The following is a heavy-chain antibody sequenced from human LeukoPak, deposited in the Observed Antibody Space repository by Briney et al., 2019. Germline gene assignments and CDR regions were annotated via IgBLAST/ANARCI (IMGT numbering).Heavy chain of an antibody. CDR1: GFTFSSYA. Sequence: GGSLRLSCAASGFTFSSYAMSWVRQAPGKGLEWVSAISGSGGSTYYADSVKGRFTISRDNSKNTLYLQMNSLRAEDTAVYYCARDQKYSSGWHRFDYWGQGTLVTVSS. CDR3: ARDQKYSSGWHRFDY. CDR2: ISGSGGST. D-gene: IGHD6-19*01. V-gene: IGHV3-23*01. J-gene: IGHJ4*02.